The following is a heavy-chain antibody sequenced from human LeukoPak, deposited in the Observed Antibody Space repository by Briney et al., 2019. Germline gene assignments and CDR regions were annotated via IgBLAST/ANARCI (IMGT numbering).Heavy chain of an antibody. Sequence: GGSLRLSCAASGFTFHTYTVNWVRRAPGKGLEWVSFISSSSSHIYYAESLKGRFTISRDNAKNSLYLQMNSLRAEDTAVYYCARDGGSYYMDVWGKGTTVTVSS. J-gene: IGHJ6*04. CDR1: GFTFHTYT. CDR2: ISSSSSHI. V-gene: IGHV3-21*01. D-gene: IGHD2-15*01. CDR3: ARDGGSYYMDV.